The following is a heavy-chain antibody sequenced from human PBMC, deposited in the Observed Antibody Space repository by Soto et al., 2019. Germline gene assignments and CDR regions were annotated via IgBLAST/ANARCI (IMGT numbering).Heavy chain of an antibody. CDR1: GGSISSGGYY. CDR3: ARVGGINWFDP. Sequence: QVQLQESGPGLVKPSQTLSLTCTVSGGSISSGGYYWSWFRHHPGKDLEWIGYMYYMGSTLYNPSLKRRVTIPVATSKNPFPLKMSSVTAADTAVYYCARVGGINWFDPWGQGTLVTVSS. J-gene: IGHJ5*02. CDR2: MYYMGST. V-gene: IGHV4-31*03. D-gene: IGHD1-20*01.